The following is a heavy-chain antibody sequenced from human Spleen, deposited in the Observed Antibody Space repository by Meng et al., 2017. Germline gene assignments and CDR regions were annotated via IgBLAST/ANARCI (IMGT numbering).Heavy chain of an antibody. CDR2: IYPGDSDT. CDR1: GYSFTSYW. V-gene: IGHV5-51*01. J-gene: IGHJ5*02. Sequence: GESLKISCKGSGYSFTSYWIGWVRQMPGKGLEWMGIIYPGDSDTSYSPSFQGQVTISADKSISTAYLQWSSLKTSDTAMYYCARSEQWLVSRWLAPWGQGTLVTVSS. D-gene: IGHD6-19*01. CDR3: ARSEQWLVSRWLAP.